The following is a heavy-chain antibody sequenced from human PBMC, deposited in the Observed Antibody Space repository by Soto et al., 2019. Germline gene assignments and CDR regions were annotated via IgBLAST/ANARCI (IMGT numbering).Heavy chain of an antibody. CDR3: AKVTGYCSSSSCRRDYYYYYGMDV. CDR2: ISYDGGEK. CDR1: GFTFTNYG. J-gene: IGHJ6*02. Sequence: QVQLVESGGGMVQPGRSLRLSCVASGFTFTNYGIHWVRQAPGKGLEWVAVISYDGGEKYYAESVKGRFSISRDNPKNTLYLQMNSLRPEDTAVYYCAKVTGYCSSSSCRRDYYYYYGMDVWGQGTTVTVSS. V-gene: IGHV3-30*18. D-gene: IGHD2-2*01.